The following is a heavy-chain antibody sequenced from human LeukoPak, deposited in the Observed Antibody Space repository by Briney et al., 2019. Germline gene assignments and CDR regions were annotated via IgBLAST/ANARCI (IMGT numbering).Heavy chain of an antibody. D-gene: IGHD3-10*01. CDR1: GGSFSRCGYP. V-gene: IGHV4-61*02. Sequence: TLTLTCAVFGGSFSRCGYPWSWIPQPAGQGLEWIGRIYSSGSTNYAPALKSRVTMSVDTSKNQFSLKLSSVTAADTAVYYCARDMRACGSGSYYYFYYMDVWGKGTTVTISS. CDR3: ARDMRACGSGSYYYFYYMDV. CDR2: IYSSGST. J-gene: IGHJ6*03.